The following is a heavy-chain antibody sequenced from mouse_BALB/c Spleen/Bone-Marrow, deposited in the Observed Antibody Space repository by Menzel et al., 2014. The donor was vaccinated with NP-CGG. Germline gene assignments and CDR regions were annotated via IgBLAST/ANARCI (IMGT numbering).Heavy chain of an antibody. CDR3: ARAGGYDGFAY. J-gene: IGHJ3*01. V-gene: IGHV1S81*02. D-gene: IGHD2-2*01. CDR2: INPSNGRA. CDR1: GYTFTSYW. Sequence: QVQLQQPGAEQVKPGASVKLSCKASGYTFTSYWMHWVKQRPGQGLEWIGEINPSNGRADYNEKFRSKATLTVDRSSSTAYMQLSSLTSEDSAVYYCARAGGYDGFAYWGQGTLVTVSA.